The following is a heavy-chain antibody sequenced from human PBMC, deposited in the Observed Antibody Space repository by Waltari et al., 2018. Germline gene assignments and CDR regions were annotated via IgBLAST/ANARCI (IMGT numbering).Heavy chain of an antibody. J-gene: IGHJ4*02. V-gene: IGHV4-34*02. CDR3: ARALKAAEDLDY. D-gene: IGHD6-13*01. CDR2: IHNSGST. CDR1: GGSFSGYY. Sequence: QVQLQQWGAGLLKPSETLSLICAVYGGSFSGYYWSWIRQPPGKGLEWLGEIHNSGSTKYNPSLESRVTISLDTSKNQFSLKLRSVTAADTALYYCARALKAAEDLDYWGQGTLVTVSS.